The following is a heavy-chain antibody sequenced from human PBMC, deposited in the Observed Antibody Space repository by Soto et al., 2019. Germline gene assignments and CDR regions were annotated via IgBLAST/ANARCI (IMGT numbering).Heavy chain of an antibody. J-gene: IGHJ4*02. CDR2: IYHTGST. CDR1: GGSVTGGGYY. D-gene: IGHD3-10*01. V-gene: IGHV4-31*03. CDR3: AGSPAPSMFDY. Sequence: TLSLTCSVSGGSVTGGGYYWSWIRQLPGKGLEWIGYIYHTGSTFYNPSLKSRVTISLDTSKSQFSLKLTSVTAADTAMYYCAGSPAPSMFDYWGQGSQVTVCS.